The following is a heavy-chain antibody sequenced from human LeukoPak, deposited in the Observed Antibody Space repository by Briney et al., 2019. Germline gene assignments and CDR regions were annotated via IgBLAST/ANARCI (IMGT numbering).Heavy chain of an antibody. V-gene: IGHV3-69-1*01. CDR2: IGGDGIA. CDR3: ARIKAAAFYYYYYGMDV. J-gene: IGHJ6*02. Sequence: GESLRLSCVASGFTFTDHPMNWVRQAPGKGLEWISYIGGDGIAFYADSVKGRFTASKDDARKSMYLQMNSLRAEDTAVYYCARIKAAAFYYYYYGMDVWGQGTTVTVSS. CDR1: GFTFTDHP. D-gene: IGHD6-13*01.